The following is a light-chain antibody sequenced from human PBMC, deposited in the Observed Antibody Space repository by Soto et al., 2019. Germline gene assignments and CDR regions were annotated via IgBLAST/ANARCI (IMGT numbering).Light chain of an antibody. V-gene: IGKV3-20*01. CDR2: GAS. J-gene: IGKJ1*01. CDR3: QQYASSLWP. CDR1: QSISSSY. Sequence: EIVLKQSPGTLSLSPGDRATLSCRASQSISSSYLAWYQQKPGQAPRLLIYGASSRATGIPDRFSGSGSGTDLTLNISLLEPEDFAVYYCQQYASSLWPFGQGNKVEIK.